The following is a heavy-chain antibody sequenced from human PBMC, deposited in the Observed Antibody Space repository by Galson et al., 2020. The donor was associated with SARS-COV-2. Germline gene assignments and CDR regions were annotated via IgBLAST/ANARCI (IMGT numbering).Heavy chain of an antibody. J-gene: IGHJ6*02. CDR2: SYDGSNK. D-gene: IGHD1-26*01. CDR3: ARAYSGSYYYGMDV. Sequence: SYDGSNKYYADSVKGRFTISRDNSKNTLYLQMNSLRAEDTAVYYCARAYSGSYYYGMDVWGQGTTVTVSS. V-gene: IGHV3-30*01.